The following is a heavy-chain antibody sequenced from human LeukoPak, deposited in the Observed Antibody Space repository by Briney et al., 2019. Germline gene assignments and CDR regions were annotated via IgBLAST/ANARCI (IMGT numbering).Heavy chain of an antibody. CDR3: ARDPGYCSSTSCYSYYYYGMDV. Sequence: PGRSLRLSCAASGFTFSSYAMHWLRQAPGKGLEWVAVISYDGSNKYYADSVKGRFTISRDNSKNTLYLQMNSLRAEDTAVYYCARDPGYCSSTSCYSYYYYGMDVWGQGTTVTVSS. V-gene: IGHV3-30*04. CDR2: ISYDGSNK. CDR1: GFTFSSYA. D-gene: IGHD2-2*01. J-gene: IGHJ6*02.